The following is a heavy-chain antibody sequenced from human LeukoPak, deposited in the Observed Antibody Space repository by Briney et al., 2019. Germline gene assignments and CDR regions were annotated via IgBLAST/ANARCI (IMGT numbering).Heavy chain of an antibody. CDR2: ISSSSSYI. CDR3: XXXXXXSGPSYGSESEAADY. Sequence: GGSLRLSCAASGFTFSTYSMNWVRQAPGKGLEWVSSISSSSSYIYYADSVRGRFTISRDNPKNSLYLQMNSLRAEDTAVYYXXXXXXXSGPSYGSESEAADYWGQGTLVTVSS. J-gene: IGHJ4*02. D-gene: IGHD3-10*01. CDR1: GFTFSTYS. V-gene: IGHV3-21*01.